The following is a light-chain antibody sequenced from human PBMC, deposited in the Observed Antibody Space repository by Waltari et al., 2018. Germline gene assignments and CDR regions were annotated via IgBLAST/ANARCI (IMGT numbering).Light chain of an antibody. V-gene: IGKV3-20*01. J-gene: IGKJ2*01. Sequence: EIVLMQFPGTLSWSPGERANLSCRASQSVSNSYLAWYQQKPGQAPRLLIYGASSRATGIPDRFSGSGSGTDFTLTISRLEPEDFAVYYCQQYGSSLFFGQGTKLEIK. CDR3: QQYGSSLF. CDR2: GAS. CDR1: QSVSNSY.